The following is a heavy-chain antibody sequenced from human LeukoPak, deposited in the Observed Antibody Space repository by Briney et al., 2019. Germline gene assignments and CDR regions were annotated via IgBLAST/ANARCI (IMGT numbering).Heavy chain of an antibody. J-gene: IGHJ4*02. CDR2: IFSNDEK. D-gene: IGHD5-18*01. V-gene: IGHV2-26*03. CDR1: GFSLSNARMG. CDR3: ARIQGYSYDNIDY. Sequence: SGPTLVKPTETLTLTSTISGFSLSNARMGVSWIRQPPGKALEWLAHIFSNDEKSYSTSLKSRLTISKDTSKSQVVLTMTNMDPVDTATYYCARIQGYSYDNIDYWGQGTLVTVSS.